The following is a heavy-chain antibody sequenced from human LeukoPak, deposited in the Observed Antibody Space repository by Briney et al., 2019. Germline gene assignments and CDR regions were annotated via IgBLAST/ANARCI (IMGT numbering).Heavy chain of an antibody. D-gene: IGHD2/OR15-2a*01. CDR3: AKGESKDYLNYFDYLNYFDH. Sequence: GGSLRLSCAASGFTFSSYGMHWVRQAPGKGLEWVAVIWYDGSNKYYADSVKGRFTISRDNSKNTLYLQMNSLRAEDTAVYYCAKGESKDYLNYFDYLNYFDHWGQGALVTVSS. CDR1: GFTFSSYG. V-gene: IGHV3-33*06. CDR2: IWYDGSNK. J-gene: IGHJ4*02.